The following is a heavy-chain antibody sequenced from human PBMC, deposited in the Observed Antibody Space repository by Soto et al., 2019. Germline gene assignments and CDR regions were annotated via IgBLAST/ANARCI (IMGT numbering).Heavy chain of an antibody. Sequence: SETLSLTCSGSNYSISSGYYWGWIRQSPGEGLEWIVSMYHSGTTYYNPSLKSRVTISIDTSKNQFSLKLTSVTSADTAVDFCAGVAFGPIDYWGRGNLDTCSA. CDR3: AGVAFGPIDY. CDR2: MYHSGTT. CDR1: NYSISSGYY. J-gene: IGHJ4*01. D-gene: IGHD3-10*01. V-gene: IGHV4-38-2*02.